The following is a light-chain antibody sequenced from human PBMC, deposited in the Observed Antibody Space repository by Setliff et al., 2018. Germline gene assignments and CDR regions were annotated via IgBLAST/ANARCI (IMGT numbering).Light chain of an antibody. V-gene: IGLV3-21*04. CDR3: QVWDASSDQKI. Sequence: SYELTQPPSVSVSPGKTATITCGGSNIGSKSVHWYQQKTGQAPVLVLFFDSGRPSGIPERFSGSNSGNTATLIISRVEAGDEADYFCQVWDASSDQKIFGGGTK. CDR1: NIGSKS. J-gene: IGLJ2*01. CDR2: FDS.